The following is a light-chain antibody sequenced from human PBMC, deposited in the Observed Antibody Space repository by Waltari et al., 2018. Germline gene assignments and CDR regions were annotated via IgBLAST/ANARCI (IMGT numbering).Light chain of an antibody. V-gene: IGKV3-20*01. CDR2: GAS. CDR1: QSVSRA. Sequence: EIVLTQSPGSLSSSPGERVTLPCRAIQSVSRALAWYQQKPGQAPRLLIFGASTRATGIPDRFSGSGSETDFSLTISRLEPEDFAVYYCQHYVRLPATFGRGTKVEIK. CDR3: QHYVRLPAT. J-gene: IGKJ1*01.